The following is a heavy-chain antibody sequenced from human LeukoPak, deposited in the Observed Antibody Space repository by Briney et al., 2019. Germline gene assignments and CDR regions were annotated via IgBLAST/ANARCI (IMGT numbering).Heavy chain of an antibody. J-gene: IGHJ4*02. CDR1: GGSISSYY. V-gene: IGHV4-4*07. CDR3: ARSGYCSSTSCYNTGYFDY. Sequence: PSETLSLTCTVFGGSISSYYWSWIRQPAGKGLEWIGRIYTSGSTNYNPSLKSRVTMSVDTSKNQFSLKLSSVTAADTAVYYCARSGYCSSTSCYNTGYFDYWGQGTLVTVSS. CDR2: IYTSGST. D-gene: IGHD2-2*02.